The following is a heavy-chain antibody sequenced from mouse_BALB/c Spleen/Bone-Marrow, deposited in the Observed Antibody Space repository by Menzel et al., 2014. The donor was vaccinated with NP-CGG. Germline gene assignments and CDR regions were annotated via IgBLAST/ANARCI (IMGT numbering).Heavy chain of an antibody. Sequence: QVQLQQSGAELVEPGTSVKLSCMASGYNFTSYWINWVKLRPGQGLEWIGDIYPGSGSTNYNEKFKSKATLTVDTSSSTAYMQLSSLASEDSALYYCARFSQLGLLAYWGQGTLVTVSA. CDR2: IYPGSGST. CDR3: ARFSQLGLLAY. CDR1: GYNFTSYW. V-gene: IGHV1-55*01. D-gene: IGHD3-1*01. J-gene: IGHJ3*01.